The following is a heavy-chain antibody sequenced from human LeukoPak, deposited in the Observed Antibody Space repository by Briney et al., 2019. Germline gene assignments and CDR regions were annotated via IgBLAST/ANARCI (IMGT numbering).Heavy chain of an antibody. CDR2: IYHSGST. J-gene: IGHJ5*02. V-gene: IGHV4-38-2*02. CDR1: GYSISSGYY. D-gene: IGHD6-13*01. CDR3: ARAYSSSWYFNWFDP. Sequence: SETLSLTCSVSGYSISSGYYWAWIRQPPGKGLEGIGNIYHSGSTYYNPSLKSRVTISVDTSKNQFSLQLTSVTAADTAVYYCARAYSSSWYFNWFDPWGQGTLVTVSS.